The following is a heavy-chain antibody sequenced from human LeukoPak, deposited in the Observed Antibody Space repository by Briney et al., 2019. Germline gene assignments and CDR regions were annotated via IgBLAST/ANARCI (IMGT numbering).Heavy chain of an antibody. CDR2: IYYSGST. V-gene: IGHV4-39*07. J-gene: IGHJ6*02. CDR3: ASQKNSYYYYGMDV. Sequence: SETLSLTCTVSGGSISSSSYYWGWIRQPPGKGLEWIGSIYYSGSTYYNPSLKSRVTISVDTSKNQFSLKLSSVTAADTAVYYCASQKNSYYYYGMDVWGQGTTVTVSS. CDR1: GGSISSSSYY.